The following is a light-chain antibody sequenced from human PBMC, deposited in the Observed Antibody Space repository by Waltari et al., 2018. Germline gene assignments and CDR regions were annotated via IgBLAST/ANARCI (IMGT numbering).Light chain of an antibody. V-gene: IGKV3-20*01. CDR1: QTVRGF. CDR3: QQYVTLPAT. J-gene: IGKJ1*01. Sequence: EIVLTQSPDTLSLSPGERVTLSCRASQTVRGFLAWYQQKPGQAPRLLIYHASSRATGSPDRCSGSGSGTDLSLTISRLEPEDFAVYYCQQYVTLPATFGQGTKLEIK. CDR2: HAS.